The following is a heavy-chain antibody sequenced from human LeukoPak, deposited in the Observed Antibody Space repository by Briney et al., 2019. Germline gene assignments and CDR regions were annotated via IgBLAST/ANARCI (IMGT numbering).Heavy chain of an antibody. V-gene: IGHV3-21*04. D-gene: IGHD3-22*01. Sequence: GGSLRLSRAASGFTFSSYSMNWVRQAPGKGLEWVSSISSSSSYIYYADSVKGRFTISRDNAKNSLYLQMNSLRAEDTAVYYCAKVPYDSSGYYYFDYWGQGTLVTVSS. CDR1: GFTFSSYS. CDR2: ISSSSSYI. CDR3: AKVPYDSSGYYYFDY. J-gene: IGHJ4*02.